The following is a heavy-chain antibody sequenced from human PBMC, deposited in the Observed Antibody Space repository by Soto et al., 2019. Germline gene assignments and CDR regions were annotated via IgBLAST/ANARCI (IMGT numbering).Heavy chain of an antibody. D-gene: IGHD1-1*01. CDR2: IYSGGST. J-gene: IGHJ4*02. CDR1: GFTVSSNY. V-gene: IGHV3-53*01. Sequence: GGSLRLSCAASGFTVSSNYMSWVRQAPGKGLEWVSVIYSGGSTYYADSAKGRFTISRDNSKNTLYLQMNSLRAEDTAVYYCARGLYGRTTAFDYWGQGTLVTVSS. CDR3: ARGLYGRTTAFDY.